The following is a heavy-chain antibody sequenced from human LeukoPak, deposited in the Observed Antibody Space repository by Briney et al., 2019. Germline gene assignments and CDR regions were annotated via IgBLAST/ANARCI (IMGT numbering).Heavy chain of an antibody. V-gene: IGHV4-39*01. D-gene: IGHD5-18*01. Sequence: SETLSLTCTVSGGSISSSSYYWGWIRQPPGKGLEWIGNTYYGGDTYYNPSLKSRVTISVDTSKNQFSLELNSVTAADTAVYYCARRGHGYGSPFDYWGQGTLVTVSS. CDR1: GGSISSSSYY. J-gene: IGHJ4*02. CDR2: TYYGGDT. CDR3: ARRGHGYGSPFDY.